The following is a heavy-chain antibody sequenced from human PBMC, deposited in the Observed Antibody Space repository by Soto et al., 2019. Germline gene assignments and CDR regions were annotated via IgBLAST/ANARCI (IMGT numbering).Heavy chain of an antibody. D-gene: IGHD1-26*01. CDR3: ARSGSVPYYYYGLDG. J-gene: IGHJ6*02. Sequence: QVQLVQSGAEVRKPGASVKVSCKTSGYTFSRSGISWVRQAPGQGLEWMGWISTYNGDANYAQKLQARVTMTTDTSTSTAFMELGSLTSDDPAVYYCARSGSVPYYYYGLDGWGQGTTVTVSS. V-gene: IGHV1-18*01. CDR2: ISTYNGDA. CDR1: GYTFSRSG.